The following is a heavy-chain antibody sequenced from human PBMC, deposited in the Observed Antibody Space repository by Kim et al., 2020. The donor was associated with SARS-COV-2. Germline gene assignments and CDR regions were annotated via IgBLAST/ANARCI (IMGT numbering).Heavy chain of an antibody. J-gene: IGHJ4*02. CDR3: ARVTTVPRGVFDY. D-gene: IGHD4-17*01. Sequence: SETLSPTCTVSGYSISSGYYWGWIRQPPGKGLEWIGSIYHSGSTYYNPSLKSRVTISVDTSKNQFSLKLSSVTAADTALYYCARVTTVPRGVFDYWGQGTLVTVSS. CDR2: IYHSGST. CDR1: GYSISSGYY. V-gene: IGHV4-38-2*02.